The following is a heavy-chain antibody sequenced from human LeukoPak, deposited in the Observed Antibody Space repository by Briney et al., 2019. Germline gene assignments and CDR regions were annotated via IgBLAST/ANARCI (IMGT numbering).Heavy chain of an antibody. D-gene: IGHD6-13*01. V-gene: IGHV3-30*01. CDR3: ARGLMDSSSWRYYYYYYYMDV. J-gene: IGHJ6*03. CDR2: ISYDGSNK. CDR1: GFTFSSYA. Sequence: GGSLRLSCAASGFTFSSYAMHWVHQAPGKGLEWVAVISYDGSNKYYADSVKGRFTISRDNSKNTLYLQMNSLRAEDTAVYYCARGLMDSSSWRYYYYYYYMDVWGKGTTVTVSS.